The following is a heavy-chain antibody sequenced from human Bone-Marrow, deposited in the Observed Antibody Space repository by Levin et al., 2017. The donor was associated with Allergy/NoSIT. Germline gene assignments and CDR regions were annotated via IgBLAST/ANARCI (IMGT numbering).Heavy chain of an antibody. J-gene: IGHJ2*01. CDR2: ISSGGNTI. CDR3: AREGLGEGVAVTGFRYWYFDL. Sequence: PGGSLRLSCAGSGFSFTDYYMSWIRQAPGKGLEWISYISSGGNTIYYAESVKGRFAISRDNANNSLYLQMNSLTADDTAVYFCAREGLGEGVAVTGFRYWYFDLWGRGTLVSVSS. D-gene: IGHD6-19*01. V-gene: IGHV3-11*01. CDR1: GFSFTDYY.